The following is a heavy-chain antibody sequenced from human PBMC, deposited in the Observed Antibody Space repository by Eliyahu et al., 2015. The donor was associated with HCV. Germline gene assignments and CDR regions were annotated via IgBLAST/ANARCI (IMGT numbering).Heavy chain of an antibody. CDR1: FSSYA. J-gene: IGHJ4*02. CDR3: ASGGATTDHF. D-gene: IGHD1-26*01. Sequence: FSSYAMYWVRQAPGKGLEWVAVISHDSSYKEYAESVKGRFTISRDNSKNTLDLQMDSLRVEDTAVYYCASGGATTDHFWGQGTLVTVSS. CDR2: ISHDSSYK. V-gene: IGHV3-33*01.